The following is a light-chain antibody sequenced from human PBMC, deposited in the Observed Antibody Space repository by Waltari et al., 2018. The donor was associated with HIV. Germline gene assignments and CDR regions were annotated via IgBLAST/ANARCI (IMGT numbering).Light chain of an antibody. CDR2: TTN. Sequence: QSVLTQPPSASGTPGQRVTISCSGSISNIGSNTVNWYQQLPGTAPKLLIFTTNPRPAGCPDRLSGSTSGASASRAISGLQADDEADYYCATWDDSLNGPVFGGGTKLTVL. V-gene: IGLV1-44*01. CDR1: ISNIGSNT. CDR3: ATWDDSLNGPV. J-gene: IGLJ3*02.